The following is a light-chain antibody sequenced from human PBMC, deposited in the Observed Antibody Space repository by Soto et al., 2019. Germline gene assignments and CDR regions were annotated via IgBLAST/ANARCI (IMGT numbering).Light chain of an antibody. CDR2: NTS. CDR3: LLYYGGAYV. CDR1: TGAVTSGYY. Sequence: QTVVTQEPSLTVSPGGTVTLTCAWSTGAVTSGYYPNWFQQKPGQAPRALIYNTSNKHSWTPARFSGSLLGGKAALTLAGVQPEDEAEYYCLLYYGGAYVFGTGTKLTVL. V-gene: IGLV7-43*01. J-gene: IGLJ1*01.